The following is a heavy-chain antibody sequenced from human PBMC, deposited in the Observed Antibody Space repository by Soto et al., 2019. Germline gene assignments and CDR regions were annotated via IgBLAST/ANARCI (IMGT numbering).Heavy chain of an antibody. J-gene: IGHJ6*02. CDR3: AREHYYGSGSLNYYGMDV. D-gene: IGHD3-10*01. CDR1: GCGSTSYV. CDR2: IITYNSNT. Sequence: KVAFKTTGCGSTSYVVRWGRETPGQGGEGMGWIITYNSNTNYAQKPQGRVTMTTDTSTSTAYMELRSLRSDDTAVYYSAREHYYGSGSLNYYGMDVWGQVTTVSVP. V-gene: IGHV1-18*01.